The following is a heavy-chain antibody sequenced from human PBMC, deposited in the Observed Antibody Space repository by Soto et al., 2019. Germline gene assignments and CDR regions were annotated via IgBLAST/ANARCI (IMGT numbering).Heavy chain of an antibody. CDR2: ISAYNGNT. D-gene: IGHD6-19*01. J-gene: IGHJ3*02. Sequence: AAVKVSCKDSGYTLTSYGISLVRQGPGQGLEWMGWISAYNGNTNYAQKLQGRVTMTTDTSTSTAYMELGSLRSDDTAVYYCARVKSVVAGDAFDIWGQGTMVTVSS. CDR1: GYTLTSYG. CDR3: ARVKSVVAGDAFDI. V-gene: IGHV1-18*04.